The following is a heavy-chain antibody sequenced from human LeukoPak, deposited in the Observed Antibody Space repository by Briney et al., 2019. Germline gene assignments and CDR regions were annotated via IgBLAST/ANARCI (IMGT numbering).Heavy chain of an antibody. Sequence: PGGSLRLSCAASGFTFSSYGMHWVRQAPGKGLEWVAVISYDGSNKYYADSVKGRFTISRDNSKNTLYLQMNSLRAEDTAVYYCARDVGPNYYEGTLGSYGMDVWGQGTTVTVSS. D-gene: IGHD3-22*01. CDR2: ISYDGSNK. CDR3: ARDVGPNYYEGTLGSYGMDV. CDR1: GFTFSSYG. J-gene: IGHJ6*02. V-gene: IGHV3-30*03.